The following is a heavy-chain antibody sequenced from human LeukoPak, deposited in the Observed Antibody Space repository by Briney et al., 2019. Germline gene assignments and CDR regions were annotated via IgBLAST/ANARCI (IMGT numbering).Heavy chain of an antibody. CDR2: INHSGST. CDR1: GGSFSGYY. J-gene: IGHJ4*02. D-gene: IGHD3-10*01. V-gene: IGHV4-34*01. Sequence: SETLSLTCAVYGGSFSGYYWSWIRQPPGKGLEWIGEINHSGSTNYNPSLKRRVTISVDTSKNQFSLKLSSVTAADTAVYYCARGRDYYGSGSYSNFDYWGQGTLVTVSS. CDR3: ARGRDYYGSGSYSNFDY.